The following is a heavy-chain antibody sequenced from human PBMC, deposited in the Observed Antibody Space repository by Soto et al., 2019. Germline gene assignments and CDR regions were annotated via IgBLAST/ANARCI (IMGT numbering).Heavy chain of an antibody. V-gene: IGHV2-26*01. CDR2: IFSNDEK. CDR1: GFSLSNARMG. CDR3: ARIDIAAAGTHSDY. D-gene: IGHD6-13*01. J-gene: IGHJ4*02. Sequence: QVTLKESGPVLVKPTETLTLTCTVSGFSLSNARMGVSWIRQPPGKALEWLAHIFSNDEKSYSTSLKSRLTISKDTSKSQVVLTMTNMDPVDTATDDCARIDIAAAGTHSDYWGQGTLVTVSS.